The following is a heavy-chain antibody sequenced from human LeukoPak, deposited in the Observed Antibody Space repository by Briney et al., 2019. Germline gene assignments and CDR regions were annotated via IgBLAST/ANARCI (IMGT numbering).Heavy chain of an antibody. D-gene: IGHD3-22*01. Sequence: ASVKVSCKASGYTFTGYYMHWVRQAPGQGLEWMGRINPNSGGTNYAQKFQGRVTMTRDTSISTAYMELSRLRSDDTAVYYCARDYGDYYDSSGYPLPPEHRAFDIWGRGTMVTVSS. CDR3: ARDYGDYYDSSGYPLPPEHRAFDI. J-gene: IGHJ3*02. CDR2: INPNSGGT. V-gene: IGHV1-2*06. CDR1: GYTFTGYY.